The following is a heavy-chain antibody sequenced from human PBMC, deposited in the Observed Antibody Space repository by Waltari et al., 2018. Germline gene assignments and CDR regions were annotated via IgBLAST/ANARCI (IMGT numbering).Heavy chain of an antibody. J-gene: IGHJ4*02. CDR2: INPNRGGT. D-gene: IGHD2-2*01. V-gene: IGHV1-2*02. Sequence: QVQLVQSGAEVKKPGASVKVSCKASGYTFTGYYMHWVRQAPGQGLEWMGWINPNRGGTNYAQKFQGRVTMTRDTSISTAYMELSRLRSDDTAVYYCARVRAGDIVVVPAAIFDYWGQGTLVTVSS. CDR3: ARVRAGDIVVVPAAIFDY. CDR1: GYTFTGYY.